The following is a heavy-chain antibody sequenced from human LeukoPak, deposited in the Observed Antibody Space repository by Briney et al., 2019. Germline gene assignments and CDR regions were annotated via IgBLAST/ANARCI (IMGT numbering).Heavy chain of an antibody. CDR2: ITDYNRNT. V-gene: IGHV1-18*01. D-gene: IGHD2-15*01. Sequence: ASVKVSCKASGYTFTSYGISWVRQAPGQGLEWRGWITDYNRNTYYAQKFQGRVTMTIDTSTSTAYMELRSLRSDDTAVYYCARDTRYSSAWYDNWGQGTLVTVSS. J-gene: IGHJ5*02. CDR1: GYTFTSYG. CDR3: ARDTRYSSAWYDN.